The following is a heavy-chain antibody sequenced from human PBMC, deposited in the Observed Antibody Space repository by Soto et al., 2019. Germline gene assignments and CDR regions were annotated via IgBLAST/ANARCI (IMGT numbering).Heavy chain of an antibody. J-gene: IGHJ5*02. CDR2: IIPIFGTA. Sequence: QVQLVQSGAEVKKPGSSVKVSCKASGGTFSSYAISWVRQAPGQGLEWIGGIIPIFGTANYAQKFQGRVTLTADESTSTAYMELGSLRSEDMAVYYCARYSYCTNGVCYGGWFDPWGQGTLVTVSS. CDR1: GGTFSSYA. CDR3: ARYSYCTNGVCYGGWFDP. D-gene: IGHD2-8*01. V-gene: IGHV1-69*01.